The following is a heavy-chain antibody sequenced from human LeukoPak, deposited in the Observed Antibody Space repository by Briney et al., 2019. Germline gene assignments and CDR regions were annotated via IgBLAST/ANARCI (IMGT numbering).Heavy chain of an antibody. CDR3: ARDQGFWSGRYYYYYMDV. Sequence: ASVKVSCKASGYTFTSYGISWVRQAPGQGLEWMGGIIPIFGTANYAQKFQGRVTITADESTSTAYMELSSLRSEDTAVYYCARDQGFWSGRYYYYYMDVWGKGTTVTVSS. D-gene: IGHD3-3*01. CDR2: IIPIFGTA. J-gene: IGHJ6*03. V-gene: IGHV1-69*13. CDR1: GYTFTSYG.